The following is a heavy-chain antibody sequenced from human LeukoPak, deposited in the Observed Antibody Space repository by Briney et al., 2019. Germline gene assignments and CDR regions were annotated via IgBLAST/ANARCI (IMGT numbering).Heavy chain of an antibody. Sequence: GGSLRLSCAASGFTFSSYAMHCVRQAPGKGLEWVAVISYNGSNKYYADSVKGRFTISRDNSKNTLYLQINSLRAEDTAVYYCARETTYYDILTGYYYYYGMDVWGQGTTVTVSS. J-gene: IGHJ6*02. CDR2: ISYNGSNK. D-gene: IGHD3-9*01. CDR3: ARETTYYDILTGYYYYYGMDV. V-gene: IGHV3-30-3*01. CDR1: GFTFSSYA.